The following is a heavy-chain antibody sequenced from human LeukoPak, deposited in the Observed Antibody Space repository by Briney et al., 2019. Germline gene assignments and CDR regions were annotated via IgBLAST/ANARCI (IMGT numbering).Heavy chain of an antibody. Sequence: PSETLSLTCTVSGASVSGSAYYWGWIRQPPGKGLEWIGEINHSGSTNYNPSLKSRVTISVDTSKNQFSLKLSSVTAADTAVYYCARHLLGYCSGGSCYRISWGYYFDYWGQGTLVTVSS. V-gene: IGHV4-39*01. CDR2: INHSGST. CDR3: ARHLLGYCSGGSCYRISWGYYFDY. D-gene: IGHD2-15*01. CDR1: GASVSGSAYY. J-gene: IGHJ4*02.